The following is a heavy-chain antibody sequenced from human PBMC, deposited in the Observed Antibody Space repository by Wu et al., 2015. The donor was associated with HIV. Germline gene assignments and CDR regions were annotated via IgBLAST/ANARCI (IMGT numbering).Heavy chain of an antibody. Sequence: QVQLVQSGAEVKNPGSSVKVSCKASGGGFNCYAISWVRQAPGQGLEWMGGVIPVIGTPNYSQKFQGRVTITTDESTATVYMEMSSLRFEDTAVYYCARGLRDILTGYYSAFEFWGQGALVTVSS. D-gene: IGHD3-9*01. CDR1: GGGFNCYA. J-gene: IGHJ4*02. CDR2: VIPVIGTP. V-gene: IGHV1-69*05. CDR3: ARGLRDILTGYYSAFEF.